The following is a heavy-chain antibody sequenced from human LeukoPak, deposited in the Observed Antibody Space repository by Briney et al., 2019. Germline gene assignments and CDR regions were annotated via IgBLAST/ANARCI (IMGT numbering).Heavy chain of an antibody. J-gene: IGHJ5*02. CDR3: ARNQKLLWFGELFNNWFDP. Sequence: GGSLRLSCADSGFTLSNAWMSWVRQAPGKGLEWVGRIKSKTFGGTTDHAPPVTGRFTTSRDDSENTIHLQMNSLRTEDTAMYYCARNQKLLWFGELFNNWFDPWGQGTLVTVSS. CDR2: IKSKTFGGTT. D-gene: IGHD3-10*01. CDR1: GFTLSNAW. V-gene: IGHV3-15*01.